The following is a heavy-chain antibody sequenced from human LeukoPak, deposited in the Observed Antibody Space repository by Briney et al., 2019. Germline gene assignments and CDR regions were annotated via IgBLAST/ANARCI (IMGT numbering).Heavy chain of an antibody. J-gene: IGHJ4*02. Sequence: SETLSLTCTVSGGSISSYYWSWIRQPPGKGLEWIGYIYYSGSTNYNPSLKSRVTISVDASKNQFSLKLSSVTAADTAVYYCARGHYYDSVDYWGQGTLVTVSS. V-gene: IGHV4-59*01. CDR1: GGSISSYY. CDR2: IYYSGST. CDR3: ARGHYYDSVDY. D-gene: IGHD3-22*01.